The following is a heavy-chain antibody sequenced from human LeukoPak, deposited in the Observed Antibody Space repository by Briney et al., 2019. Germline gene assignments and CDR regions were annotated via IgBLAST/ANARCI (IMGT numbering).Heavy chain of an antibody. CDR3: ARDQVNWFDP. Sequence: PSETPSLTCTVSGGSISSGGYYWSWIRQHPGKGLEWIGYIYYSGSTYYNPSLKSRVTISVDTSKNQFSLKLSSVTAADTTVYYCARDQVNWFDPWGQGTLVTVSS. V-gene: IGHV4-31*03. J-gene: IGHJ5*02. CDR1: GGSISSGGYY. CDR2: IYYSGST.